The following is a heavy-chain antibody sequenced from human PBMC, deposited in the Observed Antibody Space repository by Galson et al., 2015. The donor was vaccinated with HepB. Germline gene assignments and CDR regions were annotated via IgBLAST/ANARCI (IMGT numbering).Heavy chain of an antibody. V-gene: IGHV3-23*01. Sequence: SLRLSCAAPGFTFSTYVMSWVRQAPGKGLEWVSSIVGSGERKFYAASVKGRFTISRDNSRNTLYLQMNRLRADDTAIYYCAKTYFCDGGPCFSGYFDSWGQGTLVAASS. D-gene: IGHD2-21*01. CDR2: IVGSGERK. CDR3: AKTYFCDGGPCFSGYFDS. CDR1: GFTFSTYV. J-gene: IGHJ4*02.